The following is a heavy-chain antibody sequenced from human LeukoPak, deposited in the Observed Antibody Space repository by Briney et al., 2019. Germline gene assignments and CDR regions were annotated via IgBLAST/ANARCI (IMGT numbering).Heavy chain of an antibody. J-gene: IGHJ4*02. V-gene: IGHV3-21*01. CDR3: ARGHCSSTSCYTPH. D-gene: IGHD2-2*02. Sequence: GGSLRLSCAASGFTFSSYSMNWVRQAPGKGLEWVSSISSSSSYIYYADSVKGRFTISRDNAKNSLYLQMNSLRAEDTAVYYCARGHCSSTSCYTPHWGQGTLVTVSS. CDR2: ISSSSSYI. CDR1: GFTFSSYS.